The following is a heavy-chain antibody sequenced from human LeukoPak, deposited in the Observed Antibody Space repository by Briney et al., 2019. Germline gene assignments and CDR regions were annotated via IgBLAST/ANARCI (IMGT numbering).Heavy chain of an antibody. D-gene: IGHD4-17*01. CDR3: AREGNYGDIVFDY. V-gene: IGHV3-21*01. J-gene: IGHJ4*02. CDR2: ISSSSSYM. CDR1: GFTFSSYS. Sequence: GGSLRLSCAASGFTFSSYSMNWVRQAPGKGLEWVSSISSSSSYMYYADSVKGRFTISRDNAKNSLYLQMNSLRAEDTAVYYCAREGNYGDIVFDYWGQGTLVTVSS.